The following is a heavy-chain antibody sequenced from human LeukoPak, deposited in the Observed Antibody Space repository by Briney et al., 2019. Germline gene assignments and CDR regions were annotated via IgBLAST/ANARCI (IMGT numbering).Heavy chain of an antibody. J-gene: IGHJ4*02. D-gene: IGHD6-13*01. Sequence: GGSLRLSCAASGFTFSDYYMSWIRQAPGKGLEWVSYISSSGSTIYYADSVKGRFTISRDNAKNSLYLQMNSLRAEDTAVYYCARAAGYSSSWSADFDYWGQGTLVTVSS. CDR1: GFTFSDYY. V-gene: IGHV3-11*04. CDR3: ARAAGYSSSWSADFDY. CDR2: ISSSGSTI.